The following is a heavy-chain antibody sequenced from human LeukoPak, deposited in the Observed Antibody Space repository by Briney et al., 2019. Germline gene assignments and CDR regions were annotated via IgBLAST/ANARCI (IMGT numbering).Heavy chain of an antibody. CDR2: IYYSGST. CDR3: ARGDYLYYFDY. Sequence: SQTLSHTCTVSGGSISSGGYYWSWIRQHPGKGLEWIGYIYYSGSTYYNPSLKSRVTISVDTSKNQFSLKLSSVTAADTAAYYCARGDYLYYFDYWGQGTLVTVSS. V-gene: IGHV4-31*03. J-gene: IGHJ4*02. CDR1: GGSISSGGYY. D-gene: IGHD4-17*01.